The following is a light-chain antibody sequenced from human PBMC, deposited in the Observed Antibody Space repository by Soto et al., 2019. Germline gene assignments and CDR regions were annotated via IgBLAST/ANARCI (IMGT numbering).Light chain of an antibody. CDR1: QGISSY. J-gene: IGKJ5*01. Sequence: IQLTQSTSLLSAFVGDRVTITCRASQGISSYLAWYQQKPGKAPKLLIYAASTLQSGVPSRFSGSGSGTEFTLTISSLQPEDFATYYCQQLNSYPTFGQGTRLEI. CDR2: AAS. V-gene: IGKV1-9*01. CDR3: QQLNSYPT.